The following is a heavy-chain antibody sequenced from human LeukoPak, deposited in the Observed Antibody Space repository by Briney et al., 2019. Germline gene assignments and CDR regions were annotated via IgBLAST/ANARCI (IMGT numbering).Heavy chain of an antibody. Sequence: SETLSLTCAVYGGSFSGYYWSWIRQPPGKGLEWIGEINHSGSTNYNPSLKSRVTISVDTSKNQFSLKLSSVTAADTAVYYYASWQLEAPGWFDPWGQGTLVTVSS. V-gene: IGHV4-34*01. CDR2: INHSGST. CDR3: ASWQLEAPGWFDP. CDR1: GGSFSGYY. J-gene: IGHJ5*02. D-gene: IGHD4-23*01.